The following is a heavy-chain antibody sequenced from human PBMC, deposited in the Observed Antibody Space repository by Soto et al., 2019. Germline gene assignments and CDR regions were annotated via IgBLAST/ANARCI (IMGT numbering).Heavy chain of an antibody. CDR2: IYWDDSK. CDR3: AHAYGRRSLY. V-gene: IGHV2-5*02. Sequence: QITLKESGPTLVKPTQTLTLTCTFSGFSLTTDRVGVGWIRQPPGEALEWLAVIYWDDSKTYRPSLESRLTITKXTXKNQVALTMTNMDSLDTATYYCAHAYGRRSLYWGQGTLVTVSS. CDR1: GFSLTTDRVG. D-gene: IGHD3-10*01. J-gene: IGHJ4*02.